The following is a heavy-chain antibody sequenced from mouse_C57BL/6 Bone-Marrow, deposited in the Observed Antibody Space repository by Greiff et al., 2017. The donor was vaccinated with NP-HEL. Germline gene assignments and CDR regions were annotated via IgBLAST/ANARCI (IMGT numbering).Heavy chain of an antibody. CDR3: ARSGYDDFDY. D-gene: IGHD2-3*01. Sequence: QVHVKQSGAELVKPGASVKISCKASGYAFSSYWMNWVKQRPGKGLEWIGQIYPGDGDTNYNGKFKGKATLTADTSSSTAYMQLSSLTSEDSAVYFCARSGYDDFDYWGQGTTLTVSS. CDR2: IYPGDGDT. J-gene: IGHJ2*01. V-gene: IGHV1-80*01. CDR1: GYAFSSYW.